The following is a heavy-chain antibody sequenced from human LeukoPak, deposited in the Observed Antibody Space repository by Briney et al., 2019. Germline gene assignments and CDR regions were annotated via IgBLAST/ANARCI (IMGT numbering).Heavy chain of an antibody. CDR2: INGDGSIT. CDR3: ARGFRSMAGATGWFDP. D-gene: IGHD6-19*01. CDR1: GFTFRTYW. V-gene: IGHV3-74*03. J-gene: IGHJ5*02. Sequence: GGSLRLSCAASGFTFRTYWMHWVRQAPGKGLVWVSRINGDGSITMYADSVKGRFTISRDNAKNTLYLQMNSLRVEDTAVYYCARGFRSMAGATGWFDPWGRGTLVTVSS.